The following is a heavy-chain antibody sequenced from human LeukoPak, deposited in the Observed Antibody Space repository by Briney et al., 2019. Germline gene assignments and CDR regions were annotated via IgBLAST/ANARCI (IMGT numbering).Heavy chain of an antibody. V-gene: IGHV4-4*07. D-gene: IGHD2-15*01. CDR3: ARHRAVVGVAATPLNWFDA. J-gene: IGHJ5*02. CDR1: GGSISSYY. CDR2: IYTSGST. Sequence: PSETLSLTCTVSGGSISSYYWSWIRQPAGNGLEWIGRIYTSGSTNYNPSLKSRVTMSVDTSKNQFSLKLTSVIAADTAVYYCARHRAVVGVAATPLNWFDAWGQGSLVTVSS.